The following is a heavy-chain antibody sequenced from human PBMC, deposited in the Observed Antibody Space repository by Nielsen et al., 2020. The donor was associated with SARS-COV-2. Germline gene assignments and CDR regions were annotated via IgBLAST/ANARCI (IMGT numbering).Heavy chain of an antibody. J-gene: IGHJ5*02. D-gene: IGHD3-10*01. V-gene: IGHV1-18*01. CDR1: GYTFTSYG. CDR3: VRVVVTMARGVIILNWFDP. Sequence: ASVKVSCKASGYTFTSYGISWVRQAPGQGLEWMGWISAYNGNTNYAQKLQGRVTMTTDTSTSTAYMELRSLRSDDTAVYYCVRVVVTMARGVIILNWFDPWGQGTLVTVSS. CDR2: ISAYNGNT.